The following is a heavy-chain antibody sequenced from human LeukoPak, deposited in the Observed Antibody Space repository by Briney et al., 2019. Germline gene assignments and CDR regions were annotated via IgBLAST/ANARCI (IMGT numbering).Heavy chain of an antibody. CDR1: GFTFSSYG. CDR3: AKDYTMVRGVIYCYYYYMDV. Sequence: GGSLRLSCAASGFTFSSYGMSWVRQAPGKGLEWVSAISGSGGSTYYADSVKGQFTISRDNSKNTLYLQMNSLRAEDTAVYYCAKDYTMVRGVIYCYYYYMDVWGKGTTVTISS. D-gene: IGHD3-10*01. J-gene: IGHJ6*03. V-gene: IGHV3-23*01. CDR2: ISGSGGST.